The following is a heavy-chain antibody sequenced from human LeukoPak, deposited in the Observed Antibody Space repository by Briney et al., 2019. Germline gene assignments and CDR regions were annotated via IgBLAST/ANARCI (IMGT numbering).Heavy chain of an antibody. D-gene: IGHD4-11*01. J-gene: IGHJ5*02. Sequence: PSETLSLTCTVSGYSISSIHCWGWIRQPPGKGLEWIGNICQSGSTYYSPSLKSRVTISVDTSKNQFSLKLSSVTAADTAVYYCAIDYRTGWFDPWGQGTLVTVSS. V-gene: IGHV4-38-2*02. CDR2: ICQSGST. CDR3: AIDYRTGWFDP. CDR1: GYSISSIHC.